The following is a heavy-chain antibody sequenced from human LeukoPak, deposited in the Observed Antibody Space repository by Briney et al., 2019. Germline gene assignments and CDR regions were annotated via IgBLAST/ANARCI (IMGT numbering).Heavy chain of an antibody. CDR1: GGSISTYY. D-gene: IGHD4-23*01. CDR2: IYYSGST. J-gene: IGHJ4*02. Sequence: ASETLSLTCTVSGGSISTYYWSWIRQPPGKGLEWIGYIYYSGSTNYNPSLKSRVTTSVDTSKNQFSLKLSSVTAADTAVYYCARDTGTVVDYWGQGTLVTVSS. V-gene: IGHV4-59*01. CDR3: ARDTGTVVDY.